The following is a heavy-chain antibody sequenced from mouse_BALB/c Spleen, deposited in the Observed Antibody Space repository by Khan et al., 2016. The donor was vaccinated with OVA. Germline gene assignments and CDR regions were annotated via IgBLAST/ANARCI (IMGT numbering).Heavy chain of an antibody. J-gene: IGHJ3*01. Sequence: QVQLQQPGAELARPGASVKLSCKASDYTFTDYYINWVKQRTGQGLEWIGEISPGSGDTYYNEKFKGKATLTADKSSSTAYMQLSSLTSEASAVYCCARRNYFGYTFAYWGQGTLVTVSA. CDR1: DYTFTDYY. CDR2: ISPGSGDT. V-gene: IGHV1-77*01. D-gene: IGHD1-2*01. CDR3: ARRNYFGYTFAY.